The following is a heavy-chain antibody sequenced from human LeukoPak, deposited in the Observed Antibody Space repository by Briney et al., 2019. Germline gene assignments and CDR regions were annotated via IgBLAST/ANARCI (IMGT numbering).Heavy chain of an antibody. V-gene: IGHV3-33*06. CDR3: AKDDLRYYFDY. CDR2: IWYDGSNK. Sequence: PGGSLRLSCAASGFTFSSYGMHWVRQAPGKGLEWVAVIWYDGSNKYYADSVKGRFTISRDNPKNTLYLQMNSLRAEDTAVYYCAKDDLRYYFDYWGQGTLVTVSS. D-gene: IGHD4-17*01. J-gene: IGHJ4*02. CDR1: GFTFSSYG.